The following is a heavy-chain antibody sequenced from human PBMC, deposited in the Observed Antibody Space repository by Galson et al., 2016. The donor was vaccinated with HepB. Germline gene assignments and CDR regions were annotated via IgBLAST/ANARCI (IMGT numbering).Heavy chain of an antibody. CDR3: ARDAPRGYDLWHGMDV. CDR1: GNTFMSYY. CDR2: INPSVGST. V-gene: IGHV1-46*01. D-gene: IGHD3-3*01. Sequence: SVKVSCKASGNTFMSYYIHWVRQAPGQGLEWMGIINPSVGSTTYAQKFQGRVTMTRDTSTSTVYMELSSLRSEDTAMYYCARDAPRGYDLWHGMDVWGPGIPVTVSS. J-gene: IGHJ6*02.